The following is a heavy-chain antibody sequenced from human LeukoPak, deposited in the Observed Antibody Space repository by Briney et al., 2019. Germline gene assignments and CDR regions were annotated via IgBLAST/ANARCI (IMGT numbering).Heavy chain of an antibody. J-gene: IGHJ5*02. CDR3: ARDSGTTGEVKFDP. CDR1: GGSFSGYY. Sequence: PSETLSLTCAVYGGSFSGYYWSWIRQPPGKGLEWIGEINHSGSTNYNPSLKSRVTMSVDTSKNQFSLKLSSVTAADTAVYYCARDSGTTGEVKFDPWGQGILVTVSS. D-gene: IGHD4-17*01. CDR2: INHSGST. V-gene: IGHV4-34*01.